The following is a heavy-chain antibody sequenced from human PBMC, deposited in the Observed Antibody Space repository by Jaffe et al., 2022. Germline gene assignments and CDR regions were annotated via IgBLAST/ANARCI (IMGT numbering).Heavy chain of an antibody. J-gene: IGHJ5*02. CDR2: INHSGST. CDR3: ARELLPPASKNNWFDP. V-gene: IGHV4-34*01. CDR1: GGSFSGYY. D-gene: IGHD1-26*01. Sequence: QVQLQQWGAGLLKPSETLSLTCAVYGGSFSGYYWSWIRQPPGKGLEWIGEINHSGSTNYNPSLKSRVTISVDTSKNQFSLKLSSVTAADTAVYYCARELLPPASKNNWFDPWGQGTLVTVSS.